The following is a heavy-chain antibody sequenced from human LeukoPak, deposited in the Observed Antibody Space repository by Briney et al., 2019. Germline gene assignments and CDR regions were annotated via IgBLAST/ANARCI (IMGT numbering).Heavy chain of an antibody. Sequence: GESLKISCKGSGYSFISYWIGWVRQMPGKGLEWMGIIYPGDSETIYSPSFQGHVTISADKSISTAYLQWSSLKASDTAMYYCAALSYYYGMDVWGQGTTVTVSS. V-gene: IGHV5-51*01. J-gene: IGHJ6*02. CDR1: GYSFISYW. D-gene: IGHD2/OR15-2a*01. CDR2: IYPGDSET. CDR3: AALSYYYGMDV.